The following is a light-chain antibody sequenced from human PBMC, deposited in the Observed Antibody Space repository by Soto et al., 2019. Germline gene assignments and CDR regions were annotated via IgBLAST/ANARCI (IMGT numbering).Light chain of an antibody. CDR2: GAS. CDR1: QSISSN. J-gene: IGKJ5*01. V-gene: IGKV3-15*01. Sequence: EIVMTQSPATLSVSPGERGTLSCRASQSISSNLAWYQQKPGQAPRLLIYGASTRATGIPARFSGSGSGTEFTLTISSLQSEDFEVYYGQQYNNWPPITFGQGTLLEIK. CDR3: QQYNNWPPIT.